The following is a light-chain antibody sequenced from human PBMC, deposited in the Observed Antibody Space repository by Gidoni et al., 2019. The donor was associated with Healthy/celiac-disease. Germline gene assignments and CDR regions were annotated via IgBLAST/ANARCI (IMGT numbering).Light chain of an antibody. CDR3: AAWDDSLSHVV. CDR2: RNN. Sequence: QPVLTQPPPASGTPGQRVTTPCSGSSSNIGSNYVYWYQQLSGPAPKLLIYRNNQRPSRAPDRFSGSTSGTSASLAISGLRSDDEADYYCAAWDDSLSHVVFGGGTKLTVL. J-gene: IGLJ2*01. V-gene: IGLV1-47*01. CDR1: SSNIGSNY.